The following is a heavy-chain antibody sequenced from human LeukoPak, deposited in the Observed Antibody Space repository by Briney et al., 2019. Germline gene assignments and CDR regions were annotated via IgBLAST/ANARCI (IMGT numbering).Heavy chain of an antibody. Sequence: GGSLRLSCAASGFAFISTSIHWVRQAPGKGLEWLSYSSTVTGNIYYADSVKGRFAISRDNAESSLYLQMSSLRAEDTAVYFCATTGNFYDMDVWGKGTTVTVSS. CDR1: GFAFISTS. CDR3: ATTGNFYDMDV. J-gene: IGHJ6*03. CDR2: SSTVTGNI. V-gene: IGHV3-48*04. D-gene: IGHD1-1*01.